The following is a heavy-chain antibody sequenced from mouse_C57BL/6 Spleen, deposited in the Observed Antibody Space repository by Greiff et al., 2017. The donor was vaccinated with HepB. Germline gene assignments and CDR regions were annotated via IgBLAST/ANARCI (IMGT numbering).Heavy chain of an antibody. CDR3: ARHGELGWYFDV. CDR1: GFTFSSYT. V-gene: IGHV5-9*01. J-gene: IGHJ1*03. D-gene: IGHD4-1*01. Sequence: EVMLVESGGGLVKPGGSLKLSCAASGFTFSSYTMSWVRQTPEKRLEWVATISGGGGNTYYPDSVKGRFTISRDNAKNTLYLQMSSLRSEDTALYYCARHGELGWYFDVWGTGTTVTVSS. CDR2: ISGGGGNT.